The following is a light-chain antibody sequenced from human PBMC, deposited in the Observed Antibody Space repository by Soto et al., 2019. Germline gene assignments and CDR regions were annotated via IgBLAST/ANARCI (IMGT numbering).Light chain of an antibody. CDR3: QQYNHWCT. Sequence: EIVMPQSPGTLSLSAGESSTLSCMASQSVSNNLTWYQQKPGQPPRLLIYGASTRATGVPGGFSGSGSGTEFTLTISSLQSEDFAVYYCQQYNHWCTFGQGTKVDNK. CDR1: QSVSNN. J-gene: IGKJ1*01. CDR2: GAS. V-gene: IGKV3-15*01.